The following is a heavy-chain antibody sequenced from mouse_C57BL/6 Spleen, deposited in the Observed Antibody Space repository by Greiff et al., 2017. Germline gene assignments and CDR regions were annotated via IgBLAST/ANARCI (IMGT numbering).Heavy chain of an antibody. CDR3: ASVTMVDYLDY. CDR2: INPTSGYT. D-gene: IGHD1-1*02. V-gene: IGHV1-7*01. CDR1: GYTFTSSW. J-gene: IGHJ2*01. Sequence: VKLQESGAELAKPGASVKLSCTASGYTFTSSWMHWVKQRPGQGLEWIGYINPTSGYTKYNQKFKDKATLTADKSSNTAYLQLSSLTYEDSAIYYCASVTMVDYLDYWGQGTTLTVSS.